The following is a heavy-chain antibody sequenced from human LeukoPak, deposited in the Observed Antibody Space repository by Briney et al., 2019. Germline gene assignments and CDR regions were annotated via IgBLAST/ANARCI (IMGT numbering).Heavy chain of an antibody. J-gene: IGHJ4*02. CDR3: ARGGRGGSFDY. CDR1: GFTFSNYW. D-gene: IGHD3-10*01. V-gene: IGHV3-74*01. CDR2: INGDGSNT. Sequence: PGGALRLSCAASGFTFSNYWMHWVRQAPGKGLVWVSHINGDGSNTVYAHSAKGRFTVSRDNANNTLYLQMNSLRVEDTAVYYCARGGRGGSFDYWGQGILVTVSS.